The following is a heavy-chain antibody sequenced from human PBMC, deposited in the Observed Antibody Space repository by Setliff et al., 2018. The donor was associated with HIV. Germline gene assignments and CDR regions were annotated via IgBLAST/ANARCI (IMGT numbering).Heavy chain of an antibody. V-gene: IGHV5-51*01. Sequence: GESLKISCKGSGYKFANYWIGWVRQMPGKGLEWMGIIYPGDSDTRYSPSFQGQVTISADKSISTAYLQWSSLKASDTAMYYCARNGGSGWYVADYWGQGTLVTVSS. CDR1: GYKFANYW. D-gene: IGHD6-19*01. CDR2: IYPGDSDT. CDR3: ARNGGSGWYVADY. J-gene: IGHJ4*02.